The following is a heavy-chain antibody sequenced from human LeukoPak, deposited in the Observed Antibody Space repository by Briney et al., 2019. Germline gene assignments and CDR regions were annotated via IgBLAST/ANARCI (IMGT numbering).Heavy chain of an antibody. CDR3: ARGPAVSGPFDR. CDR1: GFSFSSHG. CDR2: LGTAGDT. J-gene: IGHJ5*02. Sequence: KAGGSLRLSCAGSGFSFSSHGMNWVRQAPGKGLEWVSALGTAGDTYYPGSVKGRFAISRENAKNSLYLQMNSLRAVDTAVYYCARGPAVSGPFDRWGQGTLVTVSS. V-gene: IGHV3-13*01. D-gene: IGHD3-10*01.